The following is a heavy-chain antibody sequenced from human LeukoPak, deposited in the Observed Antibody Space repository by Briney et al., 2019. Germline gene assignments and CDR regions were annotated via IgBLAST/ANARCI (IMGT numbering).Heavy chain of an antibody. CDR3: ARDPGGSTSPYYYMDV. V-gene: IGHV3-53*01. CDR2: IYSGGST. D-gene: IGHD2-2*01. CDR1: GFTVSSNY. J-gene: IGHJ6*03. Sequence: GGSLRLSCAASGFTVSSNYMSWVRQAPQKGLEWVSIIYSGGSTYYAASVKGRFTISRDNSKNTLYLQMNSLRAEDTAVYYCARDPGGSTSPYYYMDVWGKGTTVTVSS.